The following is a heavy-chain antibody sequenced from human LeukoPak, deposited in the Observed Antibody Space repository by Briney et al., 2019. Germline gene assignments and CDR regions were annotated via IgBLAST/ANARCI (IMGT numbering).Heavy chain of an antibody. CDR2: ISYDGSNE. Sequence: PGGSLRLSCAASGFTFSSYGMHWVRQAPGKGLEWVAVISYDGSNEYYADSVKGRFTISRDNSKNTLYLQMNSLRAEDTAVYYCAKDPRPAPRGYFDYWGQGTLVTVSS. V-gene: IGHV3-30*18. J-gene: IGHJ4*02. CDR3: AKDPRPAPRGYFDY. CDR1: GFTFSSYG.